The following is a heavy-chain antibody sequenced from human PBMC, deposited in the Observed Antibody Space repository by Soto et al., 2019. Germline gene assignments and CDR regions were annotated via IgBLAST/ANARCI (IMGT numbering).Heavy chain of an antibody. Sequence: SETLSLTCTVSGGSISSYYWSWIRQPPGKGLEWIGYIYYSGSTNYNPSLKSRVTISVDTSKNQFSLKLSSVTAADTAVYSCARHQWFGELSFYDYWGQGTLVTVSS. D-gene: IGHD3-10*01. CDR3: ARHQWFGELSFYDY. J-gene: IGHJ4*02. V-gene: IGHV4-59*08. CDR1: GGSISSYY. CDR2: IYYSGST.